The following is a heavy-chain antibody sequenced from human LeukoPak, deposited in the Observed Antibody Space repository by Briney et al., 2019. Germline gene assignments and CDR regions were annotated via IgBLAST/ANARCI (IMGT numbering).Heavy chain of an antibody. V-gene: IGHV3-9*03. CDR2: ISWNSGSI. J-gene: IGHJ4*02. Sequence: PGGSLRLSCAASGFTFSSYWMHWVRYAPGKGLEWVSGISWNSGSIGYADSVKGRFTISRDNAKNSLYLQMNSLRAEDMALYYCAKDRAANYDSSGYYQRWGQGTLVTVSS. CDR1: GFTFSSYW. CDR3: AKDRAANYDSSGYYQR. D-gene: IGHD3-22*01.